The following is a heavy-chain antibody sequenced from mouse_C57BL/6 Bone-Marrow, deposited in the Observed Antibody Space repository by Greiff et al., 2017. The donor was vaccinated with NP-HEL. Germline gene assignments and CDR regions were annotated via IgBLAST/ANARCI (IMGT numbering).Heavy chain of an antibody. CDR3: APLLRWYAMDY. V-gene: IGHV1-81*01. CDR2: IYPRSGNT. D-gene: IGHD1-1*01. CDR1: GYTFTSYG. Sequence: QVQLQQSGAELARPGASVKLSCKASGYTFTSYGISWVKQRTGQGLEWIGEIYPRSGNTYYNEKFKGKATLTAYKSSSTAYMELRSLTSEDSAVYFCAPLLRWYAMDYWGQGTSVTVSS. J-gene: IGHJ4*01.